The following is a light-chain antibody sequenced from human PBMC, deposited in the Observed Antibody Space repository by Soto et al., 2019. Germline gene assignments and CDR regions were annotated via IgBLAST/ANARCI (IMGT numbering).Light chain of an antibody. CDR2: EVN. Sequence: HSVLAQPSSVSGSPGQSITISCTGTSTDVGGYNYVSWYQHHPGKGPKLIIYEVNNRPSGVSDRFSGSKSGNKASLTISNLEAEDESDYYCGSYTSTDTPFVFGTGTKVTVL. CDR3: GSYTSTDTPFV. CDR1: STDVGGYNY. J-gene: IGLJ1*01. V-gene: IGLV2-14*01.